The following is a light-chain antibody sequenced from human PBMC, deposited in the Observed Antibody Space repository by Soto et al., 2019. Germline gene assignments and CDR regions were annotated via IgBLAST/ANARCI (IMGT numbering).Light chain of an antibody. J-gene: IGKJ5*01. Sequence: ELVMTQSPATLSVSPGAGATVSCRVRQSVSSHLAWYQHKPGQAPRLLIYGASTRATGIPARFSGSGSGTEFTLTISRLQSEDFAVYYCQQYNNWPPITFAQGTRLEIK. CDR3: QQYNNWPPIT. CDR2: GAS. CDR1: QSVSSH. V-gene: IGKV3-15*01.